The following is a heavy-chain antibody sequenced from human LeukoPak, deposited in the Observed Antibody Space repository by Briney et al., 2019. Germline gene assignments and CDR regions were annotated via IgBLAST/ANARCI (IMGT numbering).Heavy chain of an antibody. Sequence: GGSLTLSCAASGITFSNAWMTWVRRAPGKGLEWVGRILSKTDGGTADYAAPVKGRFTISRDDSKDTMYLQMNSLKSEDTAAYYCTTRRAGAFDYWGQGTLVTVSS. V-gene: IGHV3-15*01. D-gene: IGHD3-10*01. CDR3: TTRRAGAFDY. CDR1: GITFSNAW. J-gene: IGHJ4*02. CDR2: ILSKTDGGTA.